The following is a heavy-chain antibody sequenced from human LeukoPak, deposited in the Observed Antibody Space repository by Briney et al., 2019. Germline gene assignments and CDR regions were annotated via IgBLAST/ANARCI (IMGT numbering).Heavy chain of an antibody. J-gene: IGHJ6*03. D-gene: IGHD2-15*01. CDR1: GLTVNSSF. Sequence: GGSLRLSCVASGLTVNSSFISWVRQAPGKGLEWVSVFSSGGATYYADSVKGRFTMSRDNSKNTLYLQMNSLRAEDTGMYYCARAVGGAFYMDVWGKGTPVTVSS. CDR3: ARAVGGAFYMDV. V-gene: IGHV3-53*01. CDR2: FSSGGAT.